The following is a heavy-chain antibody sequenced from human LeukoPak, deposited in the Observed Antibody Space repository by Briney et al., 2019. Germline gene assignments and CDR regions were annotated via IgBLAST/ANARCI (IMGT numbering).Heavy chain of an antibody. V-gene: IGHV3-23*01. CDR3: AKDAYYYGSGSPPHSQTGGFDY. D-gene: IGHD3-10*01. CDR1: GFTFSSYA. Sequence: GGSLRLSCAASGFTFSSYAMSWVRQAPGKGLEWVSAISGSGGSTYYADSVKGRFTISRDNSKNTLYLQMNSLRAEDTAVYYCAKDAYYYGSGSPPHSQTGGFDYWGQGTLVTVSS. CDR2: ISGSGGST. J-gene: IGHJ4*02.